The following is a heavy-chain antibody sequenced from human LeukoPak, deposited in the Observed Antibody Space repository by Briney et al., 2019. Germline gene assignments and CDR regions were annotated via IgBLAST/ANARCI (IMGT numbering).Heavy chain of an antibody. V-gene: IGHV3-21*04. Sequence: GGSLRLSCAASGFTFSSYSMNWVRQAPGKGLEWVSSISSSSSYIYYADSVKGRFTISRDNAKNSLYLQMNSLRAEDTAVYYCARATWGVAAGDYWGQGTLVTVSS. CDR2: ISSSSSYI. J-gene: IGHJ4*02. CDR1: GFTFSSYS. CDR3: ARATWGVAAGDY. D-gene: IGHD6-13*01.